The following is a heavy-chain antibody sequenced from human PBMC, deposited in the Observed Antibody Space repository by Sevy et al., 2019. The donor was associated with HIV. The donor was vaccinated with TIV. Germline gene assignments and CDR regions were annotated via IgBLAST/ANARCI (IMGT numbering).Heavy chain of an antibody. CDR1: GLTFSSYG. V-gene: IGHV3-33*01. Sequence: GGSLRLSCAASGLTFSSYGMHWVRQAPGKGLEWVAVIWYDGSSKYYADSVKGRFTVSRDNSKNTLYLQMNSLRAEDTAVYYCASDKLLPFTVTMVRGALSYYFDSWGQGTLVTVSS. J-gene: IGHJ4*02. CDR2: IWYDGSSK. D-gene: IGHD3-10*01. CDR3: ASDKLLPFTVTMVRGALSYYFDS.